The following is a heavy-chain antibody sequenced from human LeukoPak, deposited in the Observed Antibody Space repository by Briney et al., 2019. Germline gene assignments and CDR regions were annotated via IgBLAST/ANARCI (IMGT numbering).Heavy chain of an antibody. V-gene: IGHV3-21*01. CDR1: GFTFSSYS. CDR3: ARDDIVVVPAAASAEYFQH. CDR2: ISSSSSYI. J-gene: IGHJ1*01. Sequence: GGSLRLSCAASGFTFSSYSMKWIRQATGKGLEWVSSISSSSSYIYYADSVKGRFTISRDNAKNSLCLQMNSLRAEDTAVYYCARDDIVVVPAAASAEYFQHWGQGTLVTVSS. D-gene: IGHD2-2*01.